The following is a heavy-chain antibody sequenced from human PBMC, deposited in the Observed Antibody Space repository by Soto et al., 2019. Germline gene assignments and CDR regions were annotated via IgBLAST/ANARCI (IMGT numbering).Heavy chain of an antibody. CDR1: GGTFSSYA. Sequence: SVKVSCKASGGTFSSYAISWVRQAPGQGLEWMGGIIPIFGTANYAQKFQGRVTITADESTSTAYMELSSLRSEDTAVYYCAREIARIYYGMDVWGQGTTVTVSS. CDR3: AREIARIYYGMDV. CDR2: IIPIFGTA. D-gene: IGHD6-13*01. V-gene: IGHV1-69*13. J-gene: IGHJ6*02.